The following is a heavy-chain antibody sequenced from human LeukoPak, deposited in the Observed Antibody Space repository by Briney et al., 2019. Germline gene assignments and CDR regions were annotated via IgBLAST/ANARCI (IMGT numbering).Heavy chain of an antibody. CDR1: GYTFTSYY. CDR2: INPSGGST. V-gene: IGHV1-46*01. D-gene: IGHD5-12*01. J-gene: IGHJ4*02. Sequence: ASVKVSCKASGYTFTSYYMHWVRQAPRQGLEWMGIINPSGGSTSYAQKFQGRVTMTRDTSMSTVYMELSSLRSEDTAVYYCASLRGAYGSGDYFDYWGQGTLVTVSS. CDR3: ASLRGAYGSGDYFDY.